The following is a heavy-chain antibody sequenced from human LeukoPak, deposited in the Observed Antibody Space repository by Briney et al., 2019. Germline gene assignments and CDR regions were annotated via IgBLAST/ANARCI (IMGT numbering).Heavy chain of an antibody. CDR2: ISYDGDDE. D-gene: IGHD2-15*01. CDR1: GFTFSSYA. Sequence: GGSLRLSCAASGFTFSSYAMHWVRQAPGKGLEWVAVISYDGDDEYYADSVRGRFTISRDNSENTLHLQMNSLRVEDSAIYYCARTTRVVAAPSASWGQGTLVTVSS. V-gene: IGHV3-30-3*01. J-gene: IGHJ5*02. CDR3: ARTTRVVAAPSAS.